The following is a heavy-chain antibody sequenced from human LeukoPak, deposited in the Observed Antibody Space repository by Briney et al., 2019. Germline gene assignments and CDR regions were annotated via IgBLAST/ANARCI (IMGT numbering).Heavy chain of an antibody. CDR2: IYYSGST. V-gene: IGHV4-4*02. D-gene: IGHD2-15*01. CDR1: GGSISSSNW. Sequence: PSGTLSLTCAVSGGSISSSNWWSWVRQPPGKGLEWIGEIYYSGSTNYNPSLKSRVAISVDKSKNQFSLKLSSVTAADTAVYYCAGRGGYCSGGSCDYWGQGTLVTVSS. J-gene: IGHJ4*02. CDR3: AGRGGYCSGGSCDY.